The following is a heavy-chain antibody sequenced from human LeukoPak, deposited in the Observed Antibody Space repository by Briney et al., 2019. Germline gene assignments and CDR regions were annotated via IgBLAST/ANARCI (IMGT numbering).Heavy chain of an antibody. D-gene: IGHD3-16*01. J-gene: IGHJ6*03. V-gene: IGHV3-33*06. CDR3: AKDTDAYGGDMDV. CDR2: IWYDGSNK. CDR1: GFTFSSYG. Sequence: GGSLRLSCAASGFTFSSYGMHWVRQAPGKGLEWVAVIWYDGSNKYYADSVKGRFTISRDNSKNTLYLQMNSLRAEDTAVYYCAKDTDAYGGDMDVWGKGTTVTVSS.